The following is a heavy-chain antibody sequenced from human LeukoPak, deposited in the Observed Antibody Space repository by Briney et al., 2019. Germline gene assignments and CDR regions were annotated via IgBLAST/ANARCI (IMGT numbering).Heavy chain of an antibody. V-gene: IGHV4-38-2*01. CDR1: GYSISSGYY. Sequence: SETLSLTCAVSGYSISSGYYWGWIRQPPGKGLEWIGSIYHSGSTYYNPSLKSRVTISVDTSKNQFSLKLSSVTAADTAVYYCARASSTWPYYFDYWGQGTLVTVSS. CDR3: ARASSTWPYYFDY. J-gene: IGHJ4*02. D-gene: IGHD6-13*01. CDR2: IYHSGST.